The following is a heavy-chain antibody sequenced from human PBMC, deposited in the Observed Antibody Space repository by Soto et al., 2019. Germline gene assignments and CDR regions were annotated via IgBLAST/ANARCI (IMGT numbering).Heavy chain of an antibody. CDR1: GFTFSDSY. V-gene: IGHV3-11*01. CDR3: ARLRSGSYHDY. Sequence: QVQLVESGGGLVKPGGSLRLSCAASGFTFSDSYMSWIRQAPGKGLEWVSYISSSSSTIYYADSHYADSVKGRFTISRDNAKKSLYLQMNSLRAEDTAVYYCARLRSGSYHDYWGQGTLVTVSS. J-gene: IGHJ4*02. CDR2: ISSSSSTI. D-gene: IGHD3-10*01.